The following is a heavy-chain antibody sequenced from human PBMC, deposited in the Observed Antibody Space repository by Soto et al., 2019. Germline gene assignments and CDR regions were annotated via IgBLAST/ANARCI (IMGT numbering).Heavy chain of an antibody. V-gene: IGHV1-8*01. CDR1: GYTFTNND. J-gene: IGHJ5*02. CDR3: ARMESFGSLNWFDP. D-gene: IGHD5-18*01. CDR2: MNPGSGDT. Sequence: ASVKVSCKASGYTFTNNDVTWVRQATGQGLEWMGWMNPGSGDTGYAQKFQGRVTMTRDISIATAYMELTGLTSEDTAIYYCARMESFGSLNWFDPWGQGTLVTRLL.